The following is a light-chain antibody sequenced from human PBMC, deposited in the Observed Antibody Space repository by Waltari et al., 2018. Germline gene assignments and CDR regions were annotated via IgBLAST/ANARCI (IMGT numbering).Light chain of an antibody. CDR1: TSPNKY. J-gene: IGLJ2*01. V-gene: IGLV3-25*03. Sequence: SYELTQPPSVSVSPGQTARITCSADTSPNKYAFWYQQKPGQAPVLVIYKDSERPSGIPERFSGSSSGTTVTLTISGAQAEDEADYYCQASDTSGSYPVFGGGTKLTVL. CDR2: KDS. CDR3: QASDTSGSYPV.